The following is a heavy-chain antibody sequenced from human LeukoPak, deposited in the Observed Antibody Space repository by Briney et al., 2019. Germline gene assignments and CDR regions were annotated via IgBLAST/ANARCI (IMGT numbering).Heavy chain of an antibody. CDR2: IYYSGST. V-gene: IGHV4-59*01. CDR3: ATDSSLVQRADY. CDR1: GGSISSYY. J-gene: IGHJ4*02. D-gene: IGHD6-6*01. Sequence: KTSETLSLTCTVSGGSISSYYWSWIRQPPGKGLEWIGYIYYSGSTNYNPSLKSRVTISVDTSKNQFSLKLSSVTAADTAVYYCATDSSLVQRADYWGQGTLDTVSS.